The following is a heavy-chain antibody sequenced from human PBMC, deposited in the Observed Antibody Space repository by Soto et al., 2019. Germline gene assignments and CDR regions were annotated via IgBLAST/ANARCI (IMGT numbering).Heavy chain of an antibody. V-gene: IGHV3-7*01. CDR1: GFTFSSYW. J-gene: IGHJ6*03. CDR3: ARDRRIVATKGSYYYYYMDV. Sequence: GGSLRLSCAASGFTFSSYWMSWVRQAPGKGLEWVANIKQDGSEKYYVDSVKGRFTISRDNAKNSLYLQMNSLRAEDTAVYYCARDRRIVATKGSYYYYYMDVWGKGTTVTVSS. D-gene: IGHD5-12*01. CDR2: IKQDGSEK.